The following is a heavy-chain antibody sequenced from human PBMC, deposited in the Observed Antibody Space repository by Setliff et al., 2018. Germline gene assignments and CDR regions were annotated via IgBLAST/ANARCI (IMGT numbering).Heavy chain of an antibody. D-gene: IGHD7-27*01. J-gene: IGHJ3*02. CDR3: ARDRRPFNWGGNDAFDI. CDR2: IKQDGREK. V-gene: IGHV3-7*01. CDR1: GFTFSSYW. Sequence: GSLRLSCAASGFTFSSYWMSWVRQAPGKGLEWVANIKQDGREKYYVDSVKGRFTISRDNAKNSLYLQMNSLRAEDTAVYYCARDRRPFNWGGNDAFDIWGQGTMVTVSS.